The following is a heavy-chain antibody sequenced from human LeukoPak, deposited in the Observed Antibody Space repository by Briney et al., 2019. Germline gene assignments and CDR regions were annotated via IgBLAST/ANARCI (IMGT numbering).Heavy chain of an antibody. V-gene: IGHV1-2*02. CDR1: GYTFTGYY. D-gene: IGHD3-22*01. Sequence: ASVKVSCKASGYTFTGYYVHWVRQAPGQGLEWMGWINPNSGGTNYAQKFQGRVTMTRDTSISTAYMELSRLRSDDTAVYSCARGLFPNAQFDYWGQGTLVTVSS. CDR3: ARGLFPNAQFDY. CDR2: INPNSGGT. J-gene: IGHJ4*02.